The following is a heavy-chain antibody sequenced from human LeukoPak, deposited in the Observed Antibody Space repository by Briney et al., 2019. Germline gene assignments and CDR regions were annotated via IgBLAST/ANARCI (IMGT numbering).Heavy chain of an antibody. CDR1: GGSISSGGYY. CDR2: IYYSGST. D-gene: IGHD6-19*01. V-gene: IGHV4-31*03. CDR3: AATNIKAVAGSHNWFDP. Sequence: PSQTLSLTCTVSGGSISSGGYYWSWIRQHPGKGLEWIGYIYYSGSTYYNPSLKSRVTISVDTSKIQFSLKLSSVTAADTAVYYCAATNIKAVAGSHNWFDPWGQGTLVTVSS. J-gene: IGHJ5*02.